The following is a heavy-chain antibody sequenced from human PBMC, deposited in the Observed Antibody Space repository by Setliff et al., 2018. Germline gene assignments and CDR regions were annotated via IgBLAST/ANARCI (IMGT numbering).Heavy chain of an antibody. CDR3: ARDRFYNSWSGTSITAPHDAFDI. Sequence: CKASGYTLSKYYMHWVRQAPGQGLEWMGIINPSGGLTKYAQKFQGRVTMTSDTSTNTVYLEVSSLRSEDTAVYFCARDRFYNSWSGTSITAPHDAFDIWGQGTMVTVSS. D-gene: IGHD3-3*01. J-gene: IGHJ3*02. CDR1: GYTLSKYY. V-gene: IGHV1-46*03. CDR2: INPSGGLT.